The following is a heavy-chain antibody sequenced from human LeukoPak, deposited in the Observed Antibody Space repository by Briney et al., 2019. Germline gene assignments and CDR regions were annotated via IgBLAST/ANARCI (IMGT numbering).Heavy chain of an antibody. J-gene: IGHJ4*02. V-gene: IGHV3-7*01. CDR1: GFTFTTFW. Sequence: GGSLRLSCVASGFTFTTFWMTWVRQAPGKGLEWVGNIRQDGSVTFYGDSVKGRFTVSRDNAKNSVFLQMNSLRAEDTAVYYCARRIRYFDWLLHPRGYYFDYWGQGTLVTVSS. CDR2: IRQDGSVT. CDR3: ARRIRYFDWLLHPRGYYFDY. D-gene: IGHD3-9*01.